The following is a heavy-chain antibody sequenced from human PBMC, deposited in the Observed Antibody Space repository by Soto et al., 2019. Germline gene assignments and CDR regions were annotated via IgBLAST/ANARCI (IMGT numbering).Heavy chain of an antibody. D-gene: IGHD1-7*01. CDR2: ISGSGGST. Sequence: HPGGSLRLSCAASGFTFSSYAMSWVRQAPGKGLEWVSAISGSGGSTYYADSVKGRFTISRDNSKNTLYLQMNILRAEDTALYYCAKAPLTGTTRISWFDPWGQGTLVTVSS. CDR1: GFTFSSYA. V-gene: IGHV3-23*01. CDR3: AKAPLTGTTRISWFDP. J-gene: IGHJ5*02.